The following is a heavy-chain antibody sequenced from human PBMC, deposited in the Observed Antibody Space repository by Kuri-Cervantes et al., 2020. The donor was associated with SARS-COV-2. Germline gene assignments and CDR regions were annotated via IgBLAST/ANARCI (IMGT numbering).Heavy chain of an antibody. D-gene: IGHD6-19*01. CDR3: AREPGYSSGWGTRYFDY. CDR2: ISSSGSTI. V-gene: IGHV3-11*04. J-gene: IGHJ4*02. CDR1: GFTFSDYY. Sequence: LSLTCAASGFTFSDYYMSWIRQAPGKGLEWVSYISSSGSTIYYADSVKGRFTISRDNAKNSLYLQMNSLRAEDTAVYYCAREPGYSSGWGTRYFDYWGQGTVVTVSS.